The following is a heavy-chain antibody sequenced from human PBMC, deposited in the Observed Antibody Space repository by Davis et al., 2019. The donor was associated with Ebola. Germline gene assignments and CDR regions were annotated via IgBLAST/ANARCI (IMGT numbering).Heavy chain of an antibody. J-gene: IGHJ6*02. V-gene: IGHV3-7*01. Sequence: PGGSLRLSCAASGFTFSSYWMSWVRQAPGKGLEWVANIKQDGSEKYYVDSVKGRFTISRDNAKNSLYLQMNSLRAEDTAVYYCARDRFKGGGYYYYYGMDVWGQGTTVTVSS. D-gene: IGHD1-26*01. CDR3: ARDRFKGGGYYYYYGMDV. CDR1: GFTFSSYW. CDR2: IKQDGSEK.